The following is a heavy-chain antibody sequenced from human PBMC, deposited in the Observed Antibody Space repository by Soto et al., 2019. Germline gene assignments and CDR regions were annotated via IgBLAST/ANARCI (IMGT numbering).Heavy chain of an antibody. D-gene: IGHD5-18*01. V-gene: IGHV4-4*07. CDR2: IYTSGST. Sequence: WETLSLTCTVSGGSISSYYWSWIRQPAGKGLEWIGRIYTSGSTNYNPSLKSRVTMSVDTSKNQFSLKLSSVTAADTAVYYCARDASSGMDTVNNCFDPWGQGTLVTVSS. CDR1: GGSISSYY. CDR3: ARDASSGMDTVNNCFDP. J-gene: IGHJ5*02.